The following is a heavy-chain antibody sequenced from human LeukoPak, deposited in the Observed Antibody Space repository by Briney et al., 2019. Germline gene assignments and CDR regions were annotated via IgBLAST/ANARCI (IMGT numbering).Heavy chain of an antibody. Sequence: SETLSLTCTVSGGSISSYYWSWIRQPAGKGLEWIGRIYTSGSTNYNPSLKSRVTMSVDTSKNQFSLKLSSVTAADTAVYYCARETYYYDSSGYNAFDIWGQGTMVTVSS. CDR3: ARETYYYDSSGYNAFDI. J-gene: IGHJ3*02. CDR2: IYTSGST. V-gene: IGHV4-4*07. CDR1: GGSISSYY. D-gene: IGHD3-22*01.